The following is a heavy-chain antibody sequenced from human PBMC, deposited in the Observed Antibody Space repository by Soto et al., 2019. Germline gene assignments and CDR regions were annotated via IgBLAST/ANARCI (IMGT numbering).Heavy chain of an antibody. Sequence: GGSLRLSCAASGFTFTRYSMNWGGQAPGKGLEWVSSISSTTNYIYYGDSMKGRFTISRDNAKNSLYLEMNSLRAEDTAVYYCARESEDLTSNFDYWGQGTLVTVSS. CDR3: ARESEDLTSNFDY. CDR1: GFTFTRYS. J-gene: IGHJ4*02. CDR2: ISSTTNYI. V-gene: IGHV3-21*06.